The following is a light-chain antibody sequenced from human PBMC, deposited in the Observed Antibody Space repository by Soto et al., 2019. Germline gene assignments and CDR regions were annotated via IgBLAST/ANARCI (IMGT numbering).Light chain of an antibody. V-gene: IGKV1-39*01. CDR2: LAS. Sequence: DIQMTQSPSSLSASVGVRVTITCRASQYINTYLNWYQQKPGKAPELLIYLASTLHSGVPSRFSGTGSGTDFTLTISSLQPEDFATYYCQQSYSTPPDTFGQGTKLEIK. CDR3: QQSYSTPPDT. CDR1: QYINTY. J-gene: IGKJ2*01.